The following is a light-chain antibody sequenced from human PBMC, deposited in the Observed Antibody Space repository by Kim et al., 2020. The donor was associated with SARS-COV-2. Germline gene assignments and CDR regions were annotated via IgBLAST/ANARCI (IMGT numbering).Light chain of an antibody. V-gene: IGLV2-14*03. CDR2: DVN. Sequence: QSVVTQPASVSGSPGQSIAISCTGTSSDVGANNYVSWYQQHPGKAPKLIIYDVNNRPSGVSDRFSGSKSGNTAHLIISGLQADDEGEYVCSSYTSTNTFFGGGTQLTVL. J-gene: IGLJ2*01. CDR3: SSYTSTNTF. CDR1: SSDVGANNY.